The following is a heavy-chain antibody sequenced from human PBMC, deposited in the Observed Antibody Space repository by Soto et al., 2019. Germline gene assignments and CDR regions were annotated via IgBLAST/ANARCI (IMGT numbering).Heavy chain of an antibody. Sequence: EVQLLESGGGLVQPGRSLRLSCAASGFTFSNYAMSWVRQAPGQGLDWVSAISGSGGTTYYADSVKGRFTISRDNSKNTLFRQMNSLRAEDAAVYYCAKFFVETGSNSGWPWSFHYWGQGILVTVSS. V-gene: IGHV3-23*01. CDR3: AKFFVETGSNSGWPWSFHY. J-gene: IGHJ4*02. CDR1: GFTFSNYA. D-gene: IGHD6-25*01. CDR2: ISGSGGTT.